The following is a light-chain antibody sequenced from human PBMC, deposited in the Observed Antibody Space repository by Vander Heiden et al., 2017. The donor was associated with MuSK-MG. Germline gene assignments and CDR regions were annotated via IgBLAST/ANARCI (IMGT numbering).Light chain of an antibody. CDR1: QSISTW. CDR2: KAS. J-gene: IGKJ2*01. Sequence: DTQLTQSPSTLSASVGDRVTITCRASQSISTWLAWYQQKPGKAPKLLIYKASSLEGGVPSRFSGSGSGTEFTLTISSLQPDDFATYYCQQYNSLLYTFGQGTKLEIK. CDR3: QQYNSLLYT. V-gene: IGKV1-5*03.